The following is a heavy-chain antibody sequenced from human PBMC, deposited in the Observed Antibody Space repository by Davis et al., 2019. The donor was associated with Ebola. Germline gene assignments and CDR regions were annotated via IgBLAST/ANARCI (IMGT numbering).Heavy chain of an antibody. CDR1: GGSISSSNW. CDR3: AGGTNWNYNY. D-gene: IGHD1-7*01. CDR2: IYHSGST. J-gene: IGHJ4*02. V-gene: IGHV4-4*02. Sequence: PSETLSLTCAVSGGSISSSNWWSWVRQPPGKGLEWIGEIYHSGSTNYNPSLKSRVTISVDTSKNQFSLKLSSVTAADTAVYYCAGGTNWNYNYWGQGTLVTVSS.